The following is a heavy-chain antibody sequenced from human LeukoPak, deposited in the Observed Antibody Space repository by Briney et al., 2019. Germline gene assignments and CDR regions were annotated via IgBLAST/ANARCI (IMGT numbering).Heavy chain of an antibody. CDR3: AIQRGATVTQPEPNWFDP. D-gene: IGHD4-11*01. J-gene: IGHJ5*02. Sequence: SQTLSLTCTVSGGSIGSGSYYWSWIRQPAGKGLEWIGRIYTSGSTNYNPSLKSRVTISVDTSKNQFSLKLSSVTAADTAVYYCAIQRGATVTQPEPNWFDPWGQGTLVTVSS. CDR1: GGSIGSGSYY. CDR2: IYTSGST. V-gene: IGHV4-61*02.